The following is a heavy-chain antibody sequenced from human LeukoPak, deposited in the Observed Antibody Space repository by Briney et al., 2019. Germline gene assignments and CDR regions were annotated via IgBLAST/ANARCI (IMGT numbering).Heavy chain of an antibody. CDR2: ISASGGST. J-gene: IGHJ4*02. V-gene: IGHV3-23*01. D-gene: IGHD2-15*01. CDR1: GFTFNNNG. Sequence: GGSLRLSCAASGFTFNNNGMSWVRQAPGKGLEWVSVISASGGSTYYADSVKGRFTISRDNSKNILYLQMNSLRAEDTAVYYCARVGVAATAGVFDYWGQGTLVTVSS. CDR3: ARVGVAATAGVFDY.